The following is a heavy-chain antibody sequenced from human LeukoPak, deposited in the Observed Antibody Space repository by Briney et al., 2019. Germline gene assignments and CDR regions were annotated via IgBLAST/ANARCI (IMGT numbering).Heavy chain of an antibody. D-gene: IGHD6-13*01. J-gene: IGHJ4*02. CDR3: ARVPHIAAAGDY. CDR2: INPSGGST. V-gene: IGHV1-46*01. Sequence: ASVKVSWKASGYTFTSYYMHWVRQAPAQGLEWMGIINPSGGSTSYAQKFQGRVTMTRDTSTSTVYMELSSLRSEDTAVYYCARVPHIAAAGDYWGQGTLVTVSS. CDR1: GYTFTSYY.